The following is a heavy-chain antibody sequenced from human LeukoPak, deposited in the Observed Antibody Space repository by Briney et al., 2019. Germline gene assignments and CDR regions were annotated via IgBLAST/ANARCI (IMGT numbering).Heavy chain of an antibody. V-gene: IGHV3-53*01. CDR3: ASGCSSTSCYPY. D-gene: IGHD2-2*01. CDR1: GFTVSSNY. CDR2: IYSAGST. J-gene: IGHJ4*02. Sequence: GGSLRLSCAASGFTVSSNYMSWVRQAPGKGLEWVSIIYSAGSTYYADSVRGRFTISRDNAKNSLYLQMNSLRAEDTAVYYCASGCSSTSCYPYWGQGTLVTVSS.